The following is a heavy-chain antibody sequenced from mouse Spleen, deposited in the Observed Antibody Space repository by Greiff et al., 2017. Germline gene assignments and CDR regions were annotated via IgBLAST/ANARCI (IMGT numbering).Heavy chain of an antibody. Sequence: EVQLVESGGGLVKPGGSLKLSCAASGFTFSDYGMHWVRQAPEKGLEWVAYISSGSSTIYYADTVKGRFTISRDNAKNTLFLQMTSLRSEDTAMYYCARLGTTVVATPFAYWGQGTLVTVSA. CDR3: ARLGTTVVATPFAY. CDR1: GFTFSDYG. J-gene: IGHJ3*01. V-gene: IGHV5-17*01. D-gene: IGHD1-1*01. CDR2: ISSGSSTI.